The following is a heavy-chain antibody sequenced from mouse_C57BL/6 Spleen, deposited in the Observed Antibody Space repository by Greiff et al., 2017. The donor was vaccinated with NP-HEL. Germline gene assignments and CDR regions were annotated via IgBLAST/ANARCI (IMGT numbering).Heavy chain of an antibody. CDR1: GYTFTSYG. J-gene: IGHJ4*01. D-gene: IGHD2-1*01. CDR3: ARSGNGNYVEAMDY. V-gene: IGHV1-81*01. Sequence: QVQLQQSGAELARPGASVKLSCKASGYTFTSYGISWVKQRTGQGLEWIGEIYPRSGNTYYNEKFKGKATLTADKSSSTAYMELRSLTSEDSAVYFCARSGNGNYVEAMDYWGQGTSVTVSS. CDR2: IYPRSGNT.